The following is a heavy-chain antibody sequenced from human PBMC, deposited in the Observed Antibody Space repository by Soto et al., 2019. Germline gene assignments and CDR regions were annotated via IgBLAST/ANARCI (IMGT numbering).Heavy chain of an antibody. CDR1: GGTFSSDP. V-gene: IGHV1-69*13. CDR3: AGALRSARLGVGMDV. Sequence: SLKVSCKASGGTFSSDPISWVRQDPGQGLEWMGGIIPIFGTANYAQKFQGIVTITADESTSTAYMELSSLRSEDTAVYYCAGALRSARLGVGMDVWGQGIKVIVS. CDR2: IIPIFGTA. D-gene: IGHD4-17*01. J-gene: IGHJ6*02.